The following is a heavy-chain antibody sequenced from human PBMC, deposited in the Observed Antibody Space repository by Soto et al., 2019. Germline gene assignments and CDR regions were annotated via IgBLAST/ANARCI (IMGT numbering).Heavy chain of an antibody. CDR3: ASLNYYDSSGYPDY. J-gene: IGHJ4*02. D-gene: IGHD3-22*01. CDR1: GGSISSSSYY. Sequence: QLQLQESGPGLVKPSETLSLTCTVSGGSISSSSYYWGWIRQPPGKGLEWIGSIYYSGSTYYNPSLKSRVTISVDTSKNQFSLKLSSVTAADTAVSYCASLNYYDSSGYPDYWRQGTLVTVSS. CDR2: IYYSGST. V-gene: IGHV4-39*01.